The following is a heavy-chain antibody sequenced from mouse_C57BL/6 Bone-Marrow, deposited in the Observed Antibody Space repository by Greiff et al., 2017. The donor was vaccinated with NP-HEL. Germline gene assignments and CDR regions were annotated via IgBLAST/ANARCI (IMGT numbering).Heavy chain of an antibody. D-gene: IGHD2-4*01. J-gene: IGHJ4*01. CDR2: ISNGGGST. CDR3: ARHYDYDDYAMDY. Sequence: EVHLVESGGGLVQPGGSLKLSCAASGFTFSDYYMYWVRQTPEKRLEWVAYISNGGGSTYYPDTVKGRFTISRDNAKNTLYLQMSRLKSEDTAMYYCARHYDYDDYAMDYWGQGTSVTVSS. CDR1: GFTFSDYY. V-gene: IGHV5-12*01.